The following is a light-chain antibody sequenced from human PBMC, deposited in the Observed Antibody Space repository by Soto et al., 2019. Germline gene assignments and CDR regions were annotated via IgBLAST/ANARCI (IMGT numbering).Light chain of an antibody. J-gene: IGKJ1*01. CDR2: GAY. Sequence: EIVLTQSPGTLSLSPGERATLSCRASQSVSSSYLAWYQQKPGQAPRFLIYGAYTRATGIQARLSGSGSGTEFTLTIRSLQSEDFAVYYCKQYNNWPRTFGQGTKVDIK. V-gene: IGKV3-15*01. CDR3: KQYNNWPRT. CDR1: QSVSSSY.